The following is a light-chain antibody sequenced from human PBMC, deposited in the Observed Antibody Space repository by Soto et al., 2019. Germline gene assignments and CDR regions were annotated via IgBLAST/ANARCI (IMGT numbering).Light chain of an antibody. CDR3: QQRGDWPWT. Sequence: IFLSQSPATLSLSPGERATLSCRASQSVYRYLAWFQQKPGQAPRLLIYDASKRATGIPARFSGSGSGTDFTLTIHSLESEDFAVYYCQQRGDWPWTFGQGTKVDIK. V-gene: IGKV3-11*01. CDR1: QSVYRY. J-gene: IGKJ1*01. CDR2: DAS.